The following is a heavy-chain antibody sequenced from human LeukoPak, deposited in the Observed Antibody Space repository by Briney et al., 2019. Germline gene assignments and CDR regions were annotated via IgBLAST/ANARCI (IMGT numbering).Heavy chain of an antibody. D-gene: IGHD5-12*01. CDR2: ISSSGSTI. CDR1: GFTFSSYE. V-gene: IGHV3-48*03. CDR3: ASISGYDSFDY. Sequence: PGGSLRLSCAASGFTFSSYEMNWVRQAPGKGPEWVSYISSSGSTIYYADSVKGRFTISRDNAKNSLYLQMNSLRAEDTAVYYCASISGYDSFDYWGQGTLVTVSS. J-gene: IGHJ4*02.